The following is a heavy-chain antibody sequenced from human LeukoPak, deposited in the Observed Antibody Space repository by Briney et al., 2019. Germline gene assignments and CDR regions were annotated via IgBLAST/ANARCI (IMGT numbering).Heavy chain of an antibody. V-gene: IGHV3-30*04. J-gene: IGHJ4*02. D-gene: IGHD3-16*02. CDR1: GFTFSSYA. CDR3: AKLGELSLLVVY. Sequence: GRSLRLSCAASGFTFSSYAMHWVRQAPGKGLEWVAVISYDGSNKYYADSVKGRFTISRDNSKNTLYLQMDSLRAEDTAVYYCAKLGELSLLVVYWGQGTLVTVSS. CDR2: ISYDGSNK.